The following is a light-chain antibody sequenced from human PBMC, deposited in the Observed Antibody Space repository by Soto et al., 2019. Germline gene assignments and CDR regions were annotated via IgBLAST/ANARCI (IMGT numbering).Light chain of an antibody. Sequence: QTVVTQPPSVSEAPGQRVTISCSGSSSNIGNNGVNWYQQLPGKAPKLLIYYDDLLPSGVSDRFSGSKSGTSASLAVSGLQSEDEADYYCAAWDDRLNGWVFGGGTKVTVL. CDR2: YDD. J-gene: IGLJ3*02. CDR3: AAWDDRLNGWV. V-gene: IGLV1-36*01. CDR1: SSNIGNNG.